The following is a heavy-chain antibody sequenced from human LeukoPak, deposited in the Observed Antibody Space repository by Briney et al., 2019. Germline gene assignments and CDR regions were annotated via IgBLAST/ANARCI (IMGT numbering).Heavy chain of an antibody. Sequence: GGSLRLSCAASGFTFSSYGMHWVRQATGKGLEWVAFIRYDGSNKYYADSVKGRFTISRDNSKNTLYLQMNSLRAEDTAVYYCAKASYPGSYDILTGYYNPPFDYWGQGTLVTVSS. CDR1: GFTFSSYG. J-gene: IGHJ4*02. CDR2: IRYDGSNK. V-gene: IGHV3-30*02. D-gene: IGHD3-9*01. CDR3: AKASYPGSYDILTGYYNPPFDY.